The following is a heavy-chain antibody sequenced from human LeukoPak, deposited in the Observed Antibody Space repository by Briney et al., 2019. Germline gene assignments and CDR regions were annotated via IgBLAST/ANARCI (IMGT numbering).Heavy chain of an antibody. CDR1: GFTVSSNY. CDR3: AKPMTTVRRDAFDI. D-gene: IGHD4-17*01. Sequence: PGGSLRLSCAASGFTVSSNYMSWVRQAPGKGLEWVSVIYSGGSTYYADSVKGRFTISRDNSKNTLYLQMNSLRAEDTAVYYCAKPMTTVRRDAFDIWGQGTMVTVSS. V-gene: IGHV3-53*01. J-gene: IGHJ3*02. CDR2: IYSGGST.